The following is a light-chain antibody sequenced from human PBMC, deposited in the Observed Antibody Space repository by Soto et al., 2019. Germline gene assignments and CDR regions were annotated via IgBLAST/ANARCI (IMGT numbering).Light chain of an antibody. CDR1: QILYSSNNKNY. CDR3: QQYYSTPWT. CDR2: WAS. J-gene: IGKJ1*01. V-gene: IGKV4-1*01. Sequence: DIVMTQSPDSLAVSLGERATINCKSSQILYSSNNKNYLAWYQQKPGHPPELLIYWASTRKSGVPDRFSGSGSGTDFTLTISSLQAEDVAVYYCQQYYSTPWTFGQGTKVEIK.